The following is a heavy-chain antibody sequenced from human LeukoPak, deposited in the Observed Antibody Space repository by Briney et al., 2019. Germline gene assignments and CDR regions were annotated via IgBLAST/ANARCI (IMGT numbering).Heavy chain of an antibody. D-gene: IGHD3-16*01. CDR2: IYNSGST. Sequence: SETLSLTCTVSGGSISIYYWSWIRQPPGKGLEWIGYIYNSGSTNYNPSLKSRVTISADTSKNQFSLKLNSLTTADTAVYYCTRGAGWLIDYWGQGILVTVSS. CDR3: TRGAGWLIDY. V-gene: IGHV4-59*01. J-gene: IGHJ4*02. CDR1: GGSISIYY.